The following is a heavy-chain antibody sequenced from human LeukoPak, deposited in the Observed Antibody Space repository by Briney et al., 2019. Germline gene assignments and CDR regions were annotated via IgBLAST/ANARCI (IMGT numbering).Heavy chain of an antibody. J-gene: IGHJ2*01. CDR2: IWYDGSNK. CDR1: GFTFSSYG. V-gene: IGHV3-33*01. CDR3: ARVGVSSHWYFDL. Sequence: GGSLRLSCAASGFTFSSYGMPWVRQAPGKGLEWVAVIWYDGSNKYYADSVKGRFTISRDNSKNTLYLQMNSLRAEDTAVYYCARVGVSSHWYFDLWGRGTLVTVSS. D-gene: IGHD5/OR15-5a*01.